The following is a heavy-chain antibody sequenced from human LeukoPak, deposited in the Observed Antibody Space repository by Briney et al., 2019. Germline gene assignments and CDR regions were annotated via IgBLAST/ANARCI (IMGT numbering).Heavy chain of an antibody. D-gene: IGHD6-13*01. CDR2: INTNTGNP. CDR3: ARVRYTAAAGKYFDY. J-gene: IGHJ4*02. CDR1: GYTFISYT. V-gene: IGHV7-4-1*02. Sequence: GASVKVSCKASGYTFISYTMNWVRQAPGQGLEWMGWINTNTGNPTYAQGFTGRFVFSLDTSVSTAYLQISSLKAEDTAVYFCARVRYTAAAGKYFDYWGQGTLVTVSS.